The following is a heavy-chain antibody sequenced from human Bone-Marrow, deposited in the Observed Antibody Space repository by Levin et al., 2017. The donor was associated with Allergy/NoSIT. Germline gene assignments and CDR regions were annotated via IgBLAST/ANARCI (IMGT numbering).Heavy chain of an antibody. CDR1: GYSFTDFW. J-gene: IGHJ4*02. Sequence: KVSCKASGYSFTDFWIVWVRQLPGKGLDWMGIVDPEESDAIYSPSFQGQVTISADKSVTTSYLQWSSLTASDTAMYYCARLVTVAGLDNWGQGTLVTVSS. CDR3: ARLVTVAGLDN. D-gene: IGHD6-19*01. CDR2: VDPEESDA. V-gene: IGHV5-51*01.